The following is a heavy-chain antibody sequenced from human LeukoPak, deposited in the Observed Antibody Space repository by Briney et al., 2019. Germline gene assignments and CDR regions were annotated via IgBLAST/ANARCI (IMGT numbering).Heavy chain of an antibody. CDR2: IWYDGSNK. V-gene: IGHV3-33*01. Sequence: QPGRSLRLSCAASGFTFSSCGMHWVRQAPGKGLEWVAVIWYDGSNKYYADSVKGRFTISRDNSKNTLYLQMNSLRAEDTAVYYCARGDNGSGRDWGQGTLATVSS. J-gene: IGHJ4*02. CDR1: GFTFSSCG. CDR3: ARGDNGSGRD. D-gene: IGHD3-10*01.